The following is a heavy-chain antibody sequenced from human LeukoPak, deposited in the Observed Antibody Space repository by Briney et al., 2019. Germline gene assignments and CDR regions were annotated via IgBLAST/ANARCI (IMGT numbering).Heavy chain of an antibody. D-gene: IGHD2-15*01. Sequence: GGSLRLSCAASGFTFSSYAMNCVRQAPGKGLEWVALISYDGSHKYYADSVKGRFTISRDNSKNTLYLQMNSLRADDTAVYYCARDYSLAFDYWGQGTLVTVSS. CDR2: ISYDGSHK. J-gene: IGHJ4*02. CDR3: ARDYSLAFDY. V-gene: IGHV3-30-3*01. CDR1: GFTFSSYA.